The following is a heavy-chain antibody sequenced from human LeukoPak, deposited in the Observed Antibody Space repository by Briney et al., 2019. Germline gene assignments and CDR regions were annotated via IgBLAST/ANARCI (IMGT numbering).Heavy chain of an antibody. J-gene: IGHJ4*02. CDR3: ARTKVGATYY. D-gene: IGHD1-26*01. V-gene: IGHV3-7*01. Sequence: GGAVRLSCAASGFTFSSYWMRWVRQAPGKGLEGVANIKQDGSEKYYVDSVKGRFTISRDNAKNSLYLQMNRLRAEDTAVYYCARTKVGATYYWGQGTLFTVSS. CDR1: GFTFSSYW. CDR2: IKQDGSEK.